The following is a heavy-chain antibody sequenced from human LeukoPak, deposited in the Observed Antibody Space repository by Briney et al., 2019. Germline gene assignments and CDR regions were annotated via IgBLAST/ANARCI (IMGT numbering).Heavy chain of an antibody. Sequence: SETLSLTCAVFDDSIYTNKWWSWVRQPPGKGLEWIGEVSQTGTTYYDPSLTGRITISVDRSRNQFSLTLRSATAADTGVYYCASHMAVPGTRGRDDWGQGIPVTVSS. CDR2: VSQTGTT. CDR1: DDSIYTNKW. D-gene: IGHD6-19*01. V-gene: IGHV4-4*02. J-gene: IGHJ4*02. CDR3: ASHMAVPGTRGRDD.